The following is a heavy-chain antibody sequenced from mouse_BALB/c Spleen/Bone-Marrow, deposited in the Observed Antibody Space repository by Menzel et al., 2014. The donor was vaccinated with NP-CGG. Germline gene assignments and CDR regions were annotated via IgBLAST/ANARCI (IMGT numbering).Heavy chain of an antibody. CDR1: GYAFSSYW. CDR2: IYPGDGDT. CDR3: AREGYDYDWFAY. D-gene: IGHD2-4*01. V-gene: IGHV1-80*01. J-gene: IGHJ3*01. Sequence: VQLQESGAELVRPGSSVKISCKASGYAFSSYWMNWVKQRPGQGLEWIGQIYPGDGDTNCNGKFKGKATLTADKSSSTAYMQLSSLTSEDSAVYFCAREGYDYDWFAYWGQGTLVTVSA.